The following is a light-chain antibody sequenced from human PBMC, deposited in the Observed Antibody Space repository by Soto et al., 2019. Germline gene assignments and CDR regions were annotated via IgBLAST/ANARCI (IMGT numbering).Light chain of an antibody. CDR1: RSDVGGYNF. CDR3: SSYRSTSTGV. CDR2: DVS. J-gene: IGLJ1*01. Sequence: QSALTQPASVSGSPGQSITISCTGTRSDVGGYNFVSWYQQHPGKAPKLMIYDVSNRPSGVSNRFSGSKSGNTASLTISGLQFEDEADYYCSSYRSTSTGVFGTGTKVTVL. V-gene: IGLV2-14*03.